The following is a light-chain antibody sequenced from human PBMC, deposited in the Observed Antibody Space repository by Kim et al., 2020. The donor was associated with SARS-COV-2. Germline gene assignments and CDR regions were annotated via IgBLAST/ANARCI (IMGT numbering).Light chain of an antibody. CDR1: ESVDSSK. CDR2: GAS. J-gene: IGKJ5*01. CDR3: QQFDDSPPIT. V-gene: IGKV3-20*01. Sequence: EIVLTQSPGTLSSSPGETATVSCRASESVDSSKLAWYQQKPGQAPRLLIFGASSRATGIPDRFSGSGSGTDFTLTISRLEPEDFAVYYCQQFDDSPPITFGQGTQLEIK.